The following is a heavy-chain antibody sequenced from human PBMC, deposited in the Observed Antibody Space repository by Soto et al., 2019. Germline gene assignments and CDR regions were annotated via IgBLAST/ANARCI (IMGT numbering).Heavy chain of an antibody. V-gene: IGHV3-30-3*01. CDR1: GFTFSSYA. J-gene: IGHJ4*03. CDR2: ISYDGSNK. D-gene: IGHD1-26*01. CDR3: ARGRAGAQVGYFDY. Sequence: GGSLRLSCAASGFTFSSYAMHWVRQAPGKGLEWVAVISYDGSNKYYADSVKGRFTISRDNSKNTLYLQMNSLRAEDTAVYYCARGRAGAQVGYFDYWGQGTLVTVSS.